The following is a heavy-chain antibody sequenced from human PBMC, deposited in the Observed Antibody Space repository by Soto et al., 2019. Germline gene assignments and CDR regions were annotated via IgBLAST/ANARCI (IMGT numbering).Heavy chain of an antibody. CDR1: GFTFTSSA. CDR2: IAVGSGYT. CDR3: AADATAWQQMVPSDY. D-gene: IGHD2-8*01. Sequence: SVKVSCKASGFTFTSSAFQWVRQARGQRLERIGWIAVGSGYTNYAQRFQDRVTLTRDMSTATTYMELSRLTSEDTAIYYCAADATAWQQMVPSDYWGQGTLVTVSS. J-gene: IGHJ4*02. V-gene: IGHV1-58*01.